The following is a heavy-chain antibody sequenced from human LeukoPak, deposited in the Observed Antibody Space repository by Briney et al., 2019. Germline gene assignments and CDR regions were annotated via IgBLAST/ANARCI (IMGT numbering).Heavy chain of an antibody. V-gene: IGHV4-34*01. J-gene: IGHJ6*03. CDR3: ARRGRWQQLDFYYYYYMDV. D-gene: IGHD5-24*01. CDR2: INHSGST. Sequence: SETLSLTCAVYGGSFSGYYWNWIRQPPGKGLEWIGEINHSGSTNYNPSLKSRVTMSVDTSKNQFSLKLSPVTAADTAVYYCARRGRWQQLDFYYYYYMDVWGKGTTVIVSS. CDR1: GGSFSGYY.